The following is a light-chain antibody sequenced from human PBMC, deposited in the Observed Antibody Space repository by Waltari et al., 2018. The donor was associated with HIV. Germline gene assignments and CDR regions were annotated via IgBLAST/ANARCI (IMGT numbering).Light chain of an antibody. J-gene: IGLJ2*01. V-gene: IGLV2-8*01. CDR3: TSYVDNYHVC. CDR2: EVT. Sequence: QSARTQPLSASGSPGQSVTIAYTGTSSDVGAYDDVSWYQQRPGRAPKLLIYEVTKRPSGVPDRFSGSKSGNTASLTVSGLQAEDDGHYYCTSYVDNYHVCFGGGTKLTVL. CDR1: SSDVGAYDD.